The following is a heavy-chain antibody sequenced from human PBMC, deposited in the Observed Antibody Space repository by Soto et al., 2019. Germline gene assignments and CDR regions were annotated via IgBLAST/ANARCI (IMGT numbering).Heavy chain of an antibody. Sequence: QVQLVQSGAEVKKPGSSVKVSCKASGGTFSSYTISWVQQAPGQGLEWMGRIIPILGIANYAQKFQGRVTITADKSTSTAYMELSSLRSEDTAVYYCASLPRVAATTTTMGYWGQGTLVTVSS. CDR1: GGTFSSYT. CDR3: ASLPRVAATTTTMGY. J-gene: IGHJ4*02. D-gene: IGHD2-15*01. CDR2: IIPILGIA. V-gene: IGHV1-69*02.